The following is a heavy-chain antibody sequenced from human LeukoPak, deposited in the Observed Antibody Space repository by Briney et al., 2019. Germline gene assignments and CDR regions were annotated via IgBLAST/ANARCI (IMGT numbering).Heavy chain of an antibody. Sequence: SETLSLTCAVSGGPISSSNWWSWVRQPPGKGLEWIGEIYRSGSTNYNPSLKSRVTISVDKSKNQFSLKLSSVTAADTAVYYCARKGYDSSGYYLTHDFDYWGQGTLVTVSS. CDR3: ARKGYDSSGYYLTHDFDY. V-gene: IGHV4-4*02. CDR2: IYRSGST. CDR1: GGPISSSNW. D-gene: IGHD3-22*01. J-gene: IGHJ4*02.